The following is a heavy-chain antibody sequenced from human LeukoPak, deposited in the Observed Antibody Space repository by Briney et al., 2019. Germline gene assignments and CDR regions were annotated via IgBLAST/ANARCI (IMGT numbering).Heavy chain of an antibody. Sequence: GGSLTLSCAASGFTLSNDWMSWVRQATGKGLEWVGRIKSKTDGGTTDYAAPVKGRFTISRDDSKNTLYLQMNSLKTEDTAVYYCTTDYCSSTSCLNWGQGTLVTVSS. V-gene: IGHV3-15*01. CDR1: GFTLSNDW. CDR3: TTDYCSSTSCLN. D-gene: IGHD2-2*01. CDR2: IKSKTDGGTT. J-gene: IGHJ4*02.